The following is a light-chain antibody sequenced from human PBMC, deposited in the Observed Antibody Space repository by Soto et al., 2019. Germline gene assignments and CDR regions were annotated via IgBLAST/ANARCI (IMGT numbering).Light chain of an antibody. CDR1: SRDVGGYNY. CDR2: EVN. V-gene: IGLV2-14*01. Sequence: QSALTQHASVSGSPGQSITISCTGTSRDVGGYNYVSWYQQHPGKAPKVMIYEVNNRPSGVSDRFSGSKSGNTASLTISGLQAEDEAVYFCSSYTGSSTLGEMFGGGTKLTVL. CDR3: SSYTGSSTLGEM. J-gene: IGLJ3*02.